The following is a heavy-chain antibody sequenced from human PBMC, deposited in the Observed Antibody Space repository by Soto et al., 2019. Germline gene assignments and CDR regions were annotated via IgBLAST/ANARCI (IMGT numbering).Heavy chain of an antibody. J-gene: IGHJ6*02. CDR3: AKAVGYCSSTSCRDYYYYYGTDV. Sequence: PGGSLRLSCAASGFTFSNYGMHWVRQAPGKGLEWVAVISYDGSNKYYSDSVKGRFTISRDNSKNTLYLQMNSLRGEDTAVYNCAKAVGYCSSTSCRDYYYYYGTDVWGQGTTVTVSS. D-gene: IGHD2-2*01. CDR2: ISYDGSNK. V-gene: IGHV3-30*18. CDR1: GFTFSNYG.